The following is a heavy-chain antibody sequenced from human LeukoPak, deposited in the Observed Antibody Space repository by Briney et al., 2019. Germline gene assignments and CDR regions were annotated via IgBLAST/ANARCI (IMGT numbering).Heavy chain of an antibody. J-gene: IGHJ4*02. Sequence: ASVKVSCKASGYTFTGHYLHWVRQAPGQGLEWMGWIHSNSGGTNYAQKFQGRVNMTRDTSVSTAYMELNRLSSDDTAVYSCARRGSSSSGELDYWGQGTLVTVSS. D-gene: IGHD6-6*01. CDR3: ARRGSSSSGELDY. CDR2: IHSNSGGT. V-gene: IGHV1-2*02. CDR1: GYTFTGHY.